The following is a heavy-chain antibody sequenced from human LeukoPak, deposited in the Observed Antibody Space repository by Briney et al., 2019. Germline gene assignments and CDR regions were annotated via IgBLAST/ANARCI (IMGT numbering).Heavy chain of an antibody. CDR1: GGSFSGYY. CDR3: ARLPEDIVVVPAVHY. V-gene: IGHV4-34*01. D-gene: IGHD2-2*01. CDR2: INHSGST. J-gene: IGHJ4*02. Sequence: PSETLSLTCAVYGGSFSGYYWSWIRQPPGKGLERIGEINHSGSTNYNPSLKSRVTTSVDTSKNQFSLKLSSVTAADTAVYYCARLPEDIVVVPAVHYWGQGTLVTVSS.